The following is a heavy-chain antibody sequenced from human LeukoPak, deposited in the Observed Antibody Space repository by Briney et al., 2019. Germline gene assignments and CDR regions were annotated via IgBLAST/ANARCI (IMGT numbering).Heavy chain of an antibody. J-gene: IGHJ4*02. V-gene: IGHV4-30-2*01. CDR3: ARAPVFGYYFDY. CDR1: GGSISSGGYS. Sequence: SQTLSLTCAVSGGSISSGGYSWSWIRQPPGKGLERIGYIYHSGSTYYNPSLKSRVTISVDRSKNQFSLKLSSVTAADTAVYYCARAPVFGYYFDYWGQGTLVTVSS. CDR2: IYHSGST. D-gene: IGHD3-16*01.